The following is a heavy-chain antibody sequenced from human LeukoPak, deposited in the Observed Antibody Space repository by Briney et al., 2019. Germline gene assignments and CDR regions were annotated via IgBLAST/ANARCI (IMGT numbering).Heavy chain of an antibody. J-gene: IGHJ4*02. Sequence: GGSLRLSCAASGFTFSSYSMNWVRQAPGKGLEWVSSISSSSSYIYYADSVKGRFTISRDNAKNSLYLQMNSLRAEDTAVYYCARGPDRYCSGGSCYVYFDYWGQGTLVTVSS. CDR3: ARGPDRYCSGGSCYVYFDY. D-gene: IGHD2-15*01. V-gene: IGHV3-21*01. CDR1: GFTFSSYS. CDR2: ISSSSSYI.